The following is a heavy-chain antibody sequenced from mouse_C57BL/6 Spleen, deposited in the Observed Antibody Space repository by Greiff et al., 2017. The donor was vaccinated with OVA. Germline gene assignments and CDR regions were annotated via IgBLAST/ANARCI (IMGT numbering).Heavy chain of an antibody. CDR2: IYPGSGST. CDR1: GYTFTSYW. J-gene: IGHJ3*01. V-gene: IGHV1-55*01. D-gene: IGHD2-3*01. CDR3: ARWNDGYYLAWFAY. Sequence: VQLQQPGAELVKPGASVKMSCKASGYTFTSYWITWVKQRPGQGLEWIGDIYPGSGSTNYTEKFTSKATLTVDTSSSTAYMQLSSLTSEDSAVYYCARWNDGYYLAWFAYWGQGTLGTVSA.